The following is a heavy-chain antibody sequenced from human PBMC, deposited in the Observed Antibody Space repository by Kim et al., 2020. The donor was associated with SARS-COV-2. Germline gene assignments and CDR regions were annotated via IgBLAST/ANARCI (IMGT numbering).Heavy chain of an antibody. CDR1: GGPFSSYA. J-gene: IGHJ5*02. D-gene: IGHD6-19*01. Sequence: SVKVSCKASGGPFSSYAISWVRQAPGQGLEWMGGIIPIFGTANYAQKFQGRVTITADEPTGTVYMELSSLRSEDTAVYYCARDTYSSAVVGFDPWGQGTLVTVSS. CDR3: ARDTYSSAVVGFDP. V-gene: IGHV1-69*13. CDR2: IIPIFGTA.